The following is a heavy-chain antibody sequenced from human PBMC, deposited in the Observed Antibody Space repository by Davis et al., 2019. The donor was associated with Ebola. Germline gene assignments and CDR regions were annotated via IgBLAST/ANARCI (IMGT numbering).Heavy chain of an antibody. Sequence: GESLKISCTDSVITFSNYAMTWVRQAPGKGLKWVSSISPSSNHIYYADSMKGRFTISRDNAKNSLYLLMNSLRAEDTAVYYCAKSGSLALDSWGQGTLVTVSS. CDR2: ISPSSNHI. CDR3: AKSGSLALDS. V-gene: IGHV3-21*01. J-gene: IGHJ4*02. CDR1: VITFSNYA. D-gene: IGHD1-26*01.